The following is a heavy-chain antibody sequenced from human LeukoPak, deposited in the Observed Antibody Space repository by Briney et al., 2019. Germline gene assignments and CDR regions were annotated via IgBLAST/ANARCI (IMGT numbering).Heavy chain of an antibody. CDR1: GFTFSSYS. J-gene: IGHJ4*02. CDR2: ISSSSSTI. D-gene: IGHD6-13*01. V-gene: IGHV3-48*01. CDR3: AGDWYTLDY. Sequence: GGSLRLSCAASGFTFSSYSMNWVRQAPGKGLEWVSYISSSSSTIYYADSVKGRFTISRDNAKNSLYLQMNSLRAEDTAVYYCAGDWYTLDYWGQGTLVTVSP.